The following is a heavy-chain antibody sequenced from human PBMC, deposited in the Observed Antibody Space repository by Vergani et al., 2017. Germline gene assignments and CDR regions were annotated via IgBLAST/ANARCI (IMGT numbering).Heavy chain of an antibody. Sequence: EVQLVESGGGLVKPGGSLRLSCAASGFTFSSYSMNWVRQAPGKGLEWVSPISSSSSYIYYADSVKGRFTISRDNAKNSLYLQMNSLRAEDTAVYYCARDGYRKGDGYNEEAFDSWDEGTMVTVSS. CDR2: ISSSSSYI. V-gene: IGHV3-21*01. CDR3: ARDGYRKGDGYNEEAFDS. CDR1: GFTFSSYS. J-gene: IGHJ3*02. D-gene: IGHD5-24*01.